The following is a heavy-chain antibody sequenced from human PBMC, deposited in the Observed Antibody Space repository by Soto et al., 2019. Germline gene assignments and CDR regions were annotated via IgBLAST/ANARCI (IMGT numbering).Heavy chain of an antibody. D-gene: IGHD3-10*01. CDR3: AKRQRGDGFAVDF. V-gene: IGHV3-23*01. Sequence: LRLSCVASGFTFTTFGMIWVRQAPGKGLEWVSGINSNGGSTYYADSVKGRFTISRDNSKNTLYLQLNNLRVEDTALYYCAKRQRGDGFAVDFWGRGTLVTVSS. CDR2: INSNGGST. CDR1: GFTFTTFG. J-gene: IGHJ4*02.